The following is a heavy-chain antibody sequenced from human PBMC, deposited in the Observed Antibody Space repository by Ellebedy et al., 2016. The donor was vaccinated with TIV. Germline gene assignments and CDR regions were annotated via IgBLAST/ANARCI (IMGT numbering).Heavy chain of an antibody. CDR3: ASYDGSFRY. J-gene: IGHJ4*02. CDR1: GFTFKTYI. D-gene: IGHD1-26*01. Sequence: GGSLRLSXAASGFTFKTYIMKWVRQAPGKGLEWVSSISSSSRYIFYADSVKGRFTISRDDAKNSLYLQMNGLRAEDTAMYYCASYDGSFRYWGRGTRVTVSS. V-gene: IGHV3-21*01. CDR2: ISSSSRYI.